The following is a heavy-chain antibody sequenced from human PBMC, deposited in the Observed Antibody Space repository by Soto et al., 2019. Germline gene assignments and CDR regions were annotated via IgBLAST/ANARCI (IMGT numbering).Heavy chain of an antibody. CDR1: GDYISSSDW. CDR3: VRDLGTGTDY. CDR2: IYHSVSS. D-gene: IGHD1-1*01. Sequence: SETLSLTGVVSGDYISSSDWWSWVRQPTGKGLEWIGEIYHSVSSTYNPSLKGRVTISIDTSKNQFSLNLNSLTAAETALYYCVRDLGTGTDYCGQGSLV. V-gene: IGHV4-4*02. J-gene: IGHJ4*01.